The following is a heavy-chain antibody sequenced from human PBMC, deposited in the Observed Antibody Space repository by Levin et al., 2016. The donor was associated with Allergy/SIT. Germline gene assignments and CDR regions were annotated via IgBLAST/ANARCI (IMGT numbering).Heavy chain of an antibody. V-gene: IGHV4-59*01. CDR3: ARVSSFAVGATTNYYGMDV. CDR1: GGSISSYY. Sequence: SETLSLTCTVSGGSISSYYWSWIRQPPGKGLEWIGYIYYSGSTNYNPSLKSRVTISVDTSKNQFSLKLSSVTAADTAVYYCARVSSFAVGATTNYYGMDVWGQGTTVTVSS. D-gene: IGHD1-26*01. CDR2: IYYSGST. J-gene: IGHJ6*02.